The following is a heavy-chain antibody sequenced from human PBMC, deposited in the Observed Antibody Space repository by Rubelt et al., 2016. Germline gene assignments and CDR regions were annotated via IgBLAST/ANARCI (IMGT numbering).Heavy chain of an antibody. J-gene: IGHJ3*02. Sequence: GFTSNTCAMHWVRQAPGKGLEWVAIISFGGTNKYYEDSGKGRFTISRDNSKNTLYLQMNSLRAEDTAVYYCARRVEKARTIFGVVMDAFDIWGQGTMVTVSS. CDR1: GFTSNTCA. V-gene: IGHV3-30*03. CDR3: ARRVEKARTIFGVVMDAFDI. D-gene: IGHD3-3*01. CDR2: ISFGGTNK.